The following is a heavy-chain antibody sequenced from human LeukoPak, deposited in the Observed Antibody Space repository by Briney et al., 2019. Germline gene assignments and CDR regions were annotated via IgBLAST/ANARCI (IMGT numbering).Heavy chain of an antibody. J-gene: IGHJ4*02. CDR1: GGTFSSYA. Sequence: SVKVSCKASGGTFSSYAISWVRQAPGQGLEWMGRIIPIFGTANYAQKFQGRVTITTYESTSTAYMELSSLRSEDTAVYYCARGRYYDSSGYLDYWGQGTLVTVSS. V-gene: IGHV1-69*05. D-gene: IGHD3-22*01. CDR2: IIPIFGTA. CDR3: ARGRYYDSSGYLDY.